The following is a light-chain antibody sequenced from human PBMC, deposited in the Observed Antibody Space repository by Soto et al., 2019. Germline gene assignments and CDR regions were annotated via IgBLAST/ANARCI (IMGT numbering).Light chain of an antibody. V-gene: IGLV2-14*01. CDR1: SSDVGGYNY. CDR3: SSSTTGSTPVV. CDR2: DVS. J-gene: IGLJ2*01. Sequence: QSALTQPASVYGSPGQSITISCTGTSSDVGGYNYVSWYQQHPGKAPKYMIYDVSNRPSGVSDRFSGSKSGNTASLTISGLQAEDEADYYCSSSTTGSTPVVFGGGTKVTVL.